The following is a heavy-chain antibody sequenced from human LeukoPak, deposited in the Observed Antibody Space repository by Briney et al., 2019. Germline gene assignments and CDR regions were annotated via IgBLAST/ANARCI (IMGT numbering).Heavy chain of an antibody. Sequence: PGGSLLLSCAASGFTLSSYSMNWVRQAPGKGLEWVSSISSSSSYIYYADSVKGRFTISRDNAKNSLYLQMNSLRAEDTAVYYCARVLPYMVRGVLFDYWGQGTLVTVSS. CDR3: ARVLPYMVRGVLFDY. J-gene: IGHJ4*02. CDR1: GFTLSSYS. D-gene: IGHD3-10*01. V-gene: IGHV3-21*01. CDR2: ISSSSSYI.